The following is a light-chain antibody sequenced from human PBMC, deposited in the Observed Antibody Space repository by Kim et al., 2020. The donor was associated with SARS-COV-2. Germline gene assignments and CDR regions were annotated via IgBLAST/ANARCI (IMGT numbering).Light chain of an antibody. CDR2: DAS. CDR1: QSISGW. Sequence: DIQMTQSPSTLSASVGDRVAITCRASQSISGWLAWYQQKPGKAPKLLIYDASSLESGVPSRFRGSGSGTEFTLTISSLQPDDFATYFCQQYHSYSQTFGQGTKVDIK. CDR3: QQYHSYSQT. J-gene: IGKJ1*01. V-gene: IGKV1-5*01.